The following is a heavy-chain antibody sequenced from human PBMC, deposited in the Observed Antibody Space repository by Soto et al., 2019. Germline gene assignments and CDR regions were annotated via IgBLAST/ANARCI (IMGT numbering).Heavy chain of an antibody. CDR2: IYYSGST. CDR3: ARNRIDCSSTSCYIGWFDP. Sequence: KTSETLSLTCTVSGGSISSGDYYWSWIRQPPGKGLEWIGYIYYSGSTYYNPSLKSRVTISVDTSKNQFSLKLSSVTAADTAVYYCARNRIDCSSTSCYIGWFDPWGQGTLVTVSS. CDR1: GGSISSGDYY. D-gene: IGHD2-2*02. J-gene: IGHJ5*02. V-gene: IGHV4-30-4*01.